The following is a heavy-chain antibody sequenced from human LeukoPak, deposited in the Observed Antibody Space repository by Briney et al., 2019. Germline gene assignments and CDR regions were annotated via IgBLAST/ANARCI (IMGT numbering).Heavy chain of an antibody. CDR2: IYYSGTT. D-gene: IGHD4-17*01. CDR3: ARVDPQTTVPEGMDV. V-gene: IGHV4-59*01. Sequence: SETLSLTCTVSGGSISYYYWSWIRQSPGKGLEWIGYIYYSGTTNYNPSLKSRVTISVDTSKNQFSLQLRSVTAADTAVYYCARVDPQTTVPEGMDVWGQGTTVTVSS. J-gene: IGHJ6*02. CDR1: GGSISYYY.